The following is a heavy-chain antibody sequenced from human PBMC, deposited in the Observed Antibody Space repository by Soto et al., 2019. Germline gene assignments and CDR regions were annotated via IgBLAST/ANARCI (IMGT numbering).Heavy chain of an antibody. D-gene: IGHD5-12*01. CDR1: GFTVISNY. J-gene: IGHJ4*02. Sequence: PGGSLRLSCAASGFTVISNYMSWVRQAPGKGLEWVSVIYSGGSTYYADSVKGRFTISRHNSKNTLYLQMNSLRAEDTAVYYCARCGDIVATIFDYWGQGTLVTVSS. CDR3: ARCGDIVATIFDY. V-gene: IGHV3-53*04. CDR2: IYSGGST.